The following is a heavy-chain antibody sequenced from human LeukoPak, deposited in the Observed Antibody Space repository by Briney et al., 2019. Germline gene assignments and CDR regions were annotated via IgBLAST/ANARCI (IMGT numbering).Heavy chain of an antibody. D-gene: IGHD6-13*01. V-gene: IGHV5-51*01. CDR3: ARLNGGLQIAAAGRVTSLGWFDP. CDR2: IYPGDSDT. CDR1: GYSFTSYW. Sequence: GESLKISCKGSGYSFTSYWIGWVRQMPGKGLEWMGIIYPGDSDTRYSPSFQGQVTISADKSISTAYLQWSSLKASDTAMYDCARLNGGLQIAAAGRVTSLGWFDPWGQGTLVTVSS. J-gene: IGHJ5*02.